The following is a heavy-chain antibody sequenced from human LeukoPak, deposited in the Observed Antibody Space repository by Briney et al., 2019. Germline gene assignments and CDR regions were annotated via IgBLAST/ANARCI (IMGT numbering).Heavy chain of an antibody. Sequence: SSETLSLTCTVSGGSLSSYYRSWIRPPPRKGLEWIGYIYYSGSTNYNTSLTSRVTISVDTSKNQFSLKLSSVTAADTAVYYCAREGRGDCSGGSGHSLDYWGQGTLVTVSS. J-gene: IGHJ4*02. CDR2: IYYSGST. V-gene: IGHV4-59*01. CDR3: AREGRGDCSGGSGHSLDY. D-gene: IGHD2-15*01. CDR1: GGSLSSYY.